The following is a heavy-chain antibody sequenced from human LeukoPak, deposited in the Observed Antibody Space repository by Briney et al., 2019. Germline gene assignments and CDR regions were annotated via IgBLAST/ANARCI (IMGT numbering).Heavy chain of an antibody. CDR3: ARRHSSGWFYY. Sequence: GPRLVKPSETLSPTCTVSGYSISNGYYWDWIRQPPGRGLEWIGNIYRSGSTSYNPSLKSRVTISVDTSKNQFSLKVNSVTAADTAVYYCARRHSSGWFYYWGQGTLVTVSS. J-gene: IGHJ4*02. V-gene: IGHV4-38-2*02. CDR2: IYRSGST. D-gene: IGHD6-19*01. CDR1: GYSISNGYY.